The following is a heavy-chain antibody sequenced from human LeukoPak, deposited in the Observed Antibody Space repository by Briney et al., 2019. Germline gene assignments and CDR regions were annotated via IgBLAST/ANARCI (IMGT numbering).Heavy chain of an antibody. D-gene: IGHD6-13*01. CDR1: GYSFTSYW. V-gene: IGHV5-51*01. Sequence: GESLKISCKGSGYSFTSYWIGWVRQMPGKGLEWMGIIYPGDSDTRYSPSFQGQVTISADKSISTAYLQWSSLKASDTAMYYCARYSRAAGTASGWFDPWGQGTLVTVSS. CDR3: ARYSRAAGTASGWFDP. J-gene: IGHJ5*02. CDR2: IYPGDSDT.